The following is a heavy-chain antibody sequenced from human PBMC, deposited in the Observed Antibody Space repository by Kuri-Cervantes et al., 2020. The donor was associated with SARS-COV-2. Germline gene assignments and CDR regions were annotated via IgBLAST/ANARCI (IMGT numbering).Heavy chain of an antibody. Sequence: GESLKISCAASGFTFSGHWIHWVRQAPGKGLVWVSRINPDGSYKNNADSVKGRFTLSRDNSRNTLYLQMNSLRAEDTAVYYCAKEGVTFFLEPFDYWGQGTLVTSAS. J-gene: IGHJ4*02. V-gene: IGHV3-74*01. CDR1: GFTFSGHW. CDR3: AKEGVTFFLEPFDY. CDR2: INPDGSYK. D-gene: IGHD3-3*01.